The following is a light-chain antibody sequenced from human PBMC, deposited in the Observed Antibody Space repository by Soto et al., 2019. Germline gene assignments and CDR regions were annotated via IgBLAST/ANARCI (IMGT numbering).Light chain of an antibody. CDR3: QQRRNWPIT. V-gene: IGKV3-11*01. Sequence: DIVLTQSPATLSLSAGERATLSCRASQSVNNYLVWYQQRPGQAPRLLIYDASNRATGIPARFSGSGSGTDFTLTISSLEPEDFAVYYCQQRRNWPITFGQGTRLEIK. CDR1: QSVNNY. J-gene: IGKJ5*01. CDR2: DAS.